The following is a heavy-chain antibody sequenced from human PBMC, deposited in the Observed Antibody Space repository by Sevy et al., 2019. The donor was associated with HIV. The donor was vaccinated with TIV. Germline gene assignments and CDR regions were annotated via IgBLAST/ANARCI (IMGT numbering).Heavy chain of an antibody. CDR2: IRGSGGGT. Sequence: GGSLRLSCAASGFSFSNFGMSWVRQAPGKGLEWVLAIRGSGGGTFYADSVKGRFIISRDNSKNTLYLQMSSLRAEDTAVYYCAKALVRVFYGDSIFFDYWGQGTLVTVSS. V-gene: IGHV3-23*01. D-gene: IGHD4-17*01. CDR3: AKALVRVFYGDSIFFDY. J-gene: IGHJ4*02. CDR1: GFSFSNFG.